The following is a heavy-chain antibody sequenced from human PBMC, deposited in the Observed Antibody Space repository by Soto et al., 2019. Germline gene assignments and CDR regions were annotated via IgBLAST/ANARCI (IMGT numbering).Heavy chain of an antibody. CDR1: GGSISSYY. CDR3: ARDTPYGTFDY. Sequence: SETLSLTCTVAGGSISSYYWSWIRQPPGKGLEWIGYIYYSGSTNYNPSLKSRVTISVDTSKNQFSLKLSSVTAADTAVYSCARDTPYGTFDYWGQGPLVTVSS. V-gene: IGHV4-59*01. D-gene: IGHD3-16*01. J-gene: IGHJ4*02. CDR2: IYYSGST.